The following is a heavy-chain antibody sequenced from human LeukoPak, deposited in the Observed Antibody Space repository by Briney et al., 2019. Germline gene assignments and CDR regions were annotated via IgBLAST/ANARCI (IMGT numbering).Heavy chain of an antibody. V-gene: IGHV3-48*04. CDR1: GFTFSSYS. CDR2: ISSSSSTI. Sequence: GGSLRLSCAASGFTFSSYSMNWVRQAPGKGLEWVSYISSSSSTIYYADSVKGRFTISRDNAKNSLYLQMNSLRAEDTAVCYCVWGGGYNYGPYFDYWGQGTLVTVSS. J-gene: IGHJ4*02. D-gene: IGHD5-24*01. CDR3: VWGGGYNYGPYFDY.